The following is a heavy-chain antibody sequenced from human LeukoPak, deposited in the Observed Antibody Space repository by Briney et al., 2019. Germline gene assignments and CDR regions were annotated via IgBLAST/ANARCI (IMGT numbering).Heavy chain of an antibody. J-gene: IGHJ3*02. CDR1: GYTFTSYG. CDR3: ARERSRIQLWFVDAFDI. D-gene: IGHD5-18*01. CDR2: IIPIFGTA. V-gene: IGHV1-69*13. Sequence: SVKVSCKASGYTFTSYGISWVRQAPGQGLEWMGGIIPIFGTANYAQKFQGRVTITADESTSTAYMELSSLRSEDTAVYYCARERSRIQLWFVDAFDIWGQGTMVTVSS.